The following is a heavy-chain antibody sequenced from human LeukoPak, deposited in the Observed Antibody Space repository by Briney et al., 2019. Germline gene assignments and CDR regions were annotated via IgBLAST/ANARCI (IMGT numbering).Heavy chain of an antibody. Sequence: GGSLRLSCAASGFTFSSYGMHWVRQAPGKGLEWVAFIRYDGSNKYYADSVKGRFTISRDNSKNTLYLQMNSLRAEDTAVYYCAMDVEGYSSSSLFDYWGQGTLVTVSS. CDR1: GFTFSSYG. D-gene: IGHD6-6*01. CDR2: IRYDGSNK. J-gene: IGHJ4*02. CDR3: AMDVEGYSSSSLFDY. V-gene: IGHV3-30*02.